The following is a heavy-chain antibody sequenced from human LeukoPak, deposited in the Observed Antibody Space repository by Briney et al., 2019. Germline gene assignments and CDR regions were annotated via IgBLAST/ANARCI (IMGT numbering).Heavy chain of an antibody. J-gene: IGHJ4*02. CDR2: ITSSSNYI. CDR1: GFTFSIYS. CDR3: ARDRGYFDY. V-gene: IGHV3-21*01. Sequence: GGSLRLSCAASGFTFSIYSMNWVRQAPGKGLEWLSSITSSSNYIYYADSVKGRLTISRDNVQNSLYLQMNSLRAEDTAMYYCARDRGYFDYWGQGTLVTVSS.